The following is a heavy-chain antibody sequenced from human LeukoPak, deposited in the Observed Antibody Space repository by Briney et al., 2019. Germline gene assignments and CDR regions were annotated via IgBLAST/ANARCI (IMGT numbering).Heavy chain of an antibody. Sequence: GGSLRLSCAASGFTFSNAWMSWVRQAPGKGLEWVGRIKSKTDGGTTDYAAPGKGRFTISRDDSKNTLYLQMNSLKTEDTAVYYCTTDLWIQLWSYFDYWGQGTLVTVSS. CDR2: IKSKTDGGTT. D-gene: IGHD5-18*01. V-gene: IGHV3-15*01. CDR1: GFTFSNAW. J-gene: IGHJ4*02. CDR3: TTDLWIQLWSYFDY.